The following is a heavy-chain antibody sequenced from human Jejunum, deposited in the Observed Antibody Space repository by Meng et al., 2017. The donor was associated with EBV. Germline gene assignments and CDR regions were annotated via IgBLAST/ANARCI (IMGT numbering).Heavy chain of an antibody. Sequence: QVRLVGAGGGVVQPGRSLRLSCAAPGFTFSGHAMQWVRQAPGKGLKWVALISNDGNNKYYADSVKGRFTISRDNSKNTLYLQMNSLRVDDTALYYCTREWGADYWGQGTLVTVSS. CDR3: TREWGADY. D-gene: IGHD3-16*01. CDR1: GFTFSGHA. V-gene: IGHV3-30-3*01. J-gene: IGHJ4*02. CDR2: ISNDGNNK.